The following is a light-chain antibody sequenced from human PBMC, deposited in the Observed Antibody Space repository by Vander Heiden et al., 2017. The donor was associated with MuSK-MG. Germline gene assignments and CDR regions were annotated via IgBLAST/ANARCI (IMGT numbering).Light chain of an antibody. J-gene: IGKJ5*01. V-gene: IGKV1-39*01. Sequence: DIQITQSQYSLSASVGDRVTITCRASQSISNYLNWYQQKPGKAPKLLIYAAYNLQSGFPSRFSGSGSGTDFTLTISSLQPEEFATYYCQQTYSNLSITFGQGTRLEIK. CDR3: QQTYSNLSIT. CDR2: AAY. CDR1: QSISNY.